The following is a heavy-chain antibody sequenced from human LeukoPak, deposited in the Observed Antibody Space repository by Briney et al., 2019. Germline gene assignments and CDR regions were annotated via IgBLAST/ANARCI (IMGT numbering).Heavy chain of an antibody. V-gene: IGHV4-59*01. J-gene: IGHJ4*02. Sequence: SETLSLTCTVSGGSINSDYWSWIRQPPEKGLEWIGYISYSGSTNYNPSLKSRVIISVDTSKNQLSLKLTSVTAADTAVYYCARAAKGLQDLVVVPAAFPVDYWGQGTLVTVSS. CDR3: ARAAKGLQDLVVVPAAFPVDY. CDR1: GGSINSDY. CDR2: ISYSGST. D-gene: IGHD2-2*01.